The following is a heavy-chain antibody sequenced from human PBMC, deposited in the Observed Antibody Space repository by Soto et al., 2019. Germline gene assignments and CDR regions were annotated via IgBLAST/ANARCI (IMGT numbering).Heavy chain of an antibody. CDR1: GYTFTSYD. V-gene: IGHV1-8*01. CDR2: MNPNSGNT. CDR3: ARGFPSRYCSGGSCPYFDY. J-gene: IGHJ4*02. Sequence: ASVKVSCKASGYTFTSYDINWVRQATGQGLEWMGWMNPNSGNTGYAQKFQGRVNMTRNTSISTAYMELSSLTSEDTAVYYCARGFPSRYCSGGSCPYFDYWGQGTLVTVSS. D-gene: IGHD2-15*01.